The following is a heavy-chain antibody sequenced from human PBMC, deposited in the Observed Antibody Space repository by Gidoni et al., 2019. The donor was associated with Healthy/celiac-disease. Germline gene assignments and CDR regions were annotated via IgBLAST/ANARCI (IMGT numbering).Heavy chain of an antibody. D-gene: IGHD3-3*01. V-gene: IGHV1-24*01. CDR2: FDPEDGET. Sequence: QVQLVQSGAEVKKPGASVKVSCKVSGYTLTALSMHWVRQAPGKGLEWMGGFDPEDGETIYAQKFQGRVTMTEDTSTDTAYMELSSLRSEDTAVYYCATKSPAGYYTGWTFDIWGQGTMVTVSS. J-gene: IGHJ3*02. CDR3: ATKSPAGYYTGWTFDI. CDR1: GYTLTALS.